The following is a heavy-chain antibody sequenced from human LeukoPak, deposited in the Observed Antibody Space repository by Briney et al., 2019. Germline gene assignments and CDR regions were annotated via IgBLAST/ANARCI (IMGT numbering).Heavy chain of an antibody. D-gene: IGHD6-19*01. V-gene: IGHV4-38-2*01. CDR1: SHSISSGYY. J-gene: IGHJ3*02. Sequence: SETLSLTCAVSSHSISSGYYWGWIGQPPGKGLEWIGSIYHSGSTYYNPSLKSRVTISEDTSKNQFSLELSSMTAADTAVYYCARLRSGWLNDAFDIWGQGTMVTVSS. CDR3: ARLRSGWLNDAFDI. CDR2: IYHSGST.